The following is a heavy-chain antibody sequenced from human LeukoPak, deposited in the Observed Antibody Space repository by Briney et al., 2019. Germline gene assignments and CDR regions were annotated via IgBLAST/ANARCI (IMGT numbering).Heavy chain of an antibody. CDR1: GGSISSYY. Sequence: SETLSLTCTVSGGSISSYYWSWIRQPPGEGLEWIGYIYYTGSTSYNPSLKSRLTISVDTSKNQLSLKLSFVTAADTAVYYCARYRSSGCDYWGRGTLVTVSS. D-gene: IGHD6-19*01. CDR2: IYYTGST. J-gene: IGHJ4*02. CDR3: ARYRSSGCDY. V-gene: IGHV4-59*01.